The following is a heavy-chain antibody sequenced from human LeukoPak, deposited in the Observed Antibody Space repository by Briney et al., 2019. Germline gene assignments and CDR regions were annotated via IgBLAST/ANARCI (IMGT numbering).Heavy chain of an antibody. CDR1: GFTFSSHW. V-gene: IGHV3-23*01. D-gene: IGHD5-12*01. Sequence: GGSLRLSCAASGFTFSSHWMHWVRQAPGKGLVWVSAISGSGGSTYYADSVKGRFTISRDNSKNTLYLQMNSLRAEDTAVYYCAKDGQYSGYGLFDYWGQGTLVTVSS. CDR2: ISGSGGST. CDR3: AKDGQYSGYGLFDY. J-gene: IGHJ4*02.